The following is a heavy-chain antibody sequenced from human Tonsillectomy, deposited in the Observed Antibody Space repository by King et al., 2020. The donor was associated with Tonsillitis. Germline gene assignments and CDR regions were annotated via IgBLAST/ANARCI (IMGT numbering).Heavy chain of an antibody. D-gene: IGHD5-24*01. CDR3: ARDRDGYIFDY. Sequence: VQLVESGGGVVQPGRSLRLSCAASGFTFSSYDMYWVRQAPGKGLEWVAVISYDGSNKYYADSVTGRFTISRDNSKNKVYLQMNSLRAEDTAVYYCARDRDGYIFDYWDQGTLVTVSS. J-gene: IGHJ4*02. V-gene: IGHV3-33*05. CDR2: ISYDGSNK. CDR1: GFTFSSYD.